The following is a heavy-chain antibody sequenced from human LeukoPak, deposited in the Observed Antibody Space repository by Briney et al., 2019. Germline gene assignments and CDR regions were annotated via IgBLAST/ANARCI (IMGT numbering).Heavy chain of an antibody. CDR1: GFTFITYW. J-gene: IGHJ4*02. Sequence: PGGSLRLSCAASGFTFITYWMHWVRQAPGKGLAWVSSINSDGSTTTYADSVKGRFTISRDNAKNMVYLQMNSLRAEDTAVYYCARAFGSGSQVINYFDFWGQGTLVTVSS. CDR3: ARAFGSGSQVINYFDF. D-gene: IGHD3-10*01. CDR2: INSDGSTT. V-gene: IGHV3-74*01.